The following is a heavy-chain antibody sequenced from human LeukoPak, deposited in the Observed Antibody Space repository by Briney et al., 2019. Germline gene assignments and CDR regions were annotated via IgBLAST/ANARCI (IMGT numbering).Heavy chain of an antibody. J-gene: IGHJ4*02. D-gene: IGHD5-12*01. CDR2: FIPIFGTA. V-gene: IGHV1-69*06. CDR1: GGTFSSYA. CDR3: ARAEYSGYDWVYFDY. Sequence: SVKVSCKASGGTFSSYAISWVRQAPGPGLEWMGGFIPIFGTANYAQTFQGRVTITADKSTSTAYMELSSLRSEDTAVYYCARAEYSGYDWVYFDYWGQGTLVTVSS.